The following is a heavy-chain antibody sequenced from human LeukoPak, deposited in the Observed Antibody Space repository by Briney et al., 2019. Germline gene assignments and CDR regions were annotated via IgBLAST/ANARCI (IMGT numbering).Heavy chain of an antibody. J-gene: IGHJ5*02. Sequence: SETLSLTCAVYGGSFSTYYWSWIRQPPGKGPEWIGEINHSGGTNYNPSLKSRVTISVDTSKNQFSLKLSSVTAADTAVYYCARHGLSIAAPGRWFDPWGQGTLVTVSS. V-gene: IGHV4-34*01. D-gene: IGHD6-6*01. CDR1: GGSFSTYY. CDR3: ARHGLSIAAPGRWFDP. CDR2: INHSGGT.